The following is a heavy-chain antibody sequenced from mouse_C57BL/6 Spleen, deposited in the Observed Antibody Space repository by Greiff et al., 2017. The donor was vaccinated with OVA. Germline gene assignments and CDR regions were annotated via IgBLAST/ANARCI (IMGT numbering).Heavy chain of an antibody. Sequence: EVKLVESGGGLVKPGGSLKLSCAASGFTFSSYAMSWVRQTPEKRLEWVATISDGGSYTYYPDNVKGRFTISRDNAKNNLYLQMSHLKSEDTAMYYCARDGGYGNLAMDYWGQGTSVTVSS. D-gene: IGHD2-1*01. CDR2: ISDGGSYT. V-gene: IGHV5-4*01. CDR1: GFTFSSYA. CDR3: ARDGGYGNLAMDY. J-gene: IGHJ4*01.